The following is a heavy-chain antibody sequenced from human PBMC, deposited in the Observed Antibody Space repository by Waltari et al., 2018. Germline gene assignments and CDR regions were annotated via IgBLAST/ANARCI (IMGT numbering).Heavy chain of an antibody. Sequence: QVQLQESGPGLVKPSETLSLTCAVSGYSISSGYYLGWIRQPPGKGREWIGSIYHSGSTYYNPSLKSRVTISVDTSKNQFSLKLSSVTAADTAVYYCASSLQLWSFFDYWGQGTLVTVSS. J-gene: IGHJ4*02. CDR3: ASSLQLWSFFDY. V-gene: IGHV4-38-2*01. D-gene: IGHD5-18*01. CDR1: GYSISSGYY. CDR2: IYHSGST.